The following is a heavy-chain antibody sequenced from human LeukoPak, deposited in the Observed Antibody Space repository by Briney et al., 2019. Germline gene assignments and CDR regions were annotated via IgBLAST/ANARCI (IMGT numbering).Heavy chain of an antibody. J-gene: IGHJ5*02. CDR3: ARDNVVVRGVRYNWFDP. Sequence: ASVKVSCKASGYTFTGYYMHWVRQAPGQGLEWMGWINPNSGGTNYAQKFQGRVTMTRDTSISTAYMELSRLRSDDTAVYYCARDNVVVRGVRYNWFDPWGQGTLVTVSS. V-gene: IGHV1-2*02. CDR1: GYTFTGYY. D-gene: IGHD3-10*01. CDR2: INPNSGGT.